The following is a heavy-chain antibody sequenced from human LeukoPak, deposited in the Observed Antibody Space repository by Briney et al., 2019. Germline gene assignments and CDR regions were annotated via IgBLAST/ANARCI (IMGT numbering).Heavy chain of an antibody. D-gene: IGHD4-23*01. V-gene: IGHV4-34*01. CDR2: INHSGST. CDR3: ARGRDYGGKLSRYDLDY. J-gene: IGHJ4*02. Sequence: SETLSLTCAVYGGSFSGYYWSWIRQPPGKGLEWIGEINHSGSTNYNPSLKGRVTISVDTSKNQFSLKLSSVTAADTAVYYCARGRDYGGKLSRYDLDYWGLGTLVTVSS. CDR1: GGSFSGYY.